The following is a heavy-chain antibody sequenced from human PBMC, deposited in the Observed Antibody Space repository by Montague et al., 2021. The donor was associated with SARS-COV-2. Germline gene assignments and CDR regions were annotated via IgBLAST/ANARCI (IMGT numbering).Heavy chain of an antibody. Sequence: SETLSLTCTVSGGSISSFYWSWFRQPPGKGLEWIGYISDSGSTNYNPSLTSRVTMSVDTSKNQFSLKVNSVTAADTAVCYCARHCSATLPAVYWGQGTLVTVSS. J-gene: IGHJ4*02. CDR2: ISDSGST. D-gene: IGHD2-15*01. CDR3: ARHCSATLPAVY. CDR1: GGSISSFY. V-gene: IGHV4-59*08.